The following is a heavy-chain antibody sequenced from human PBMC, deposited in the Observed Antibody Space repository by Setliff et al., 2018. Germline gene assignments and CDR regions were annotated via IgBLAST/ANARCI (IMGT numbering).Heavy chain of an antibody. V-gene: IGHV1-18*01. CDR3: TRSRAPSVVLAADFDF. D-gene: IGHD2-21*01. CDR2: ISPYNEKT. Sequence: ASVKVSCKTSGYNFITFGISWVRQAPGQGLEWMGWISPYNEKTNYAEKFQGRVTMTADTSTKTVYMELRSLTSDDTAVYYCTRSRAPSVVLAADFDFWGQGTPVTVSS. J-gene: IGHJ4*02. CDR1: GYNFITFG.